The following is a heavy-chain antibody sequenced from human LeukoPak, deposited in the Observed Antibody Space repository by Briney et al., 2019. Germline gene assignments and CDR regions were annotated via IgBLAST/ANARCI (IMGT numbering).Heavy chain of an antibody. CDR2: IYYTGTT. Sequence: SETLSLTCTLSGDSTNTYFWSWIRQSPGKGLEWIGYIYYTGTTNYNPSLKSRVTISVDTSKNQFSLKVNSATAADTGVYYCASKSTDHGELRFDYWGQGTLVTVSS. CDR3: ASKSTDHGELRFDY. J-gene: IGHJ4*02. CDR1: GDSTNTYF. D-gene: IGHD4-17*01. V-gene: IGHV4-59*01.